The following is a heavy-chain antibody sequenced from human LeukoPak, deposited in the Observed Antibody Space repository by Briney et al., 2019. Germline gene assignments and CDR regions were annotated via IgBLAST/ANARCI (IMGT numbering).Heavy chain of an antibody. J-gene: IGHJ4*02. CDR2: ISAYNGNT. CDR1: GYTFTSYG. Sequence: SVKVSCKVSGYTFTSYGISWVRQARGQGLEWMGWISAYNGNTNYAQKPQGRVTMTTDTSTSTAYMELRSLRSDDTAVYYCARADSSGTPNLSWGQGTLVTVSS. V-gene: IGHV1-18*01. D-gene: IGHD3-22*01. CDR3: ARADSSGTPNLS.